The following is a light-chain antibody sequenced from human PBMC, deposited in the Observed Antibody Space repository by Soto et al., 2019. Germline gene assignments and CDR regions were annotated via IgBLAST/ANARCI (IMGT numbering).Light chain of an antibody. J-gene: IGLJ3*02. Sequence: QSVLTQPPSVSGAPGQRVTISCTGSSSNIGAGYDLQWYQQLPGTVPKLLIYASNNRPSGVPDRFSGSKSDTSASLAITGLQAEDEADYYCQSFDSSLTVWVFGGGTKLTVL. CDR3: QSFDSSLTVWV. CDR1: SSNIGAGYD. CDR2: ASN. V-gene: IGLV1-40*01.